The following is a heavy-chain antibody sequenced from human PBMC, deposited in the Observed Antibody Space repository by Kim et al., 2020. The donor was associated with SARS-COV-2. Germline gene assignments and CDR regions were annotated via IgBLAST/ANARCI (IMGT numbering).Heavy chain of an antibody. V-gene: IGHV1-45*02. J-gene: IGHJ5*02. D-gene: IGHD3-10*01. Sequence: SVKVSCKASGYTFTYRYLHWVRQAPGQALEWMGWITPFNGNTNYAQKFQDRVTITRDRSMSTAYMELSSLRSEDTAMYYCATDYGSGSYHWFDPWGQGTLVTVSS. CDR1: GYTFTYRY. CDR2: ITPFNGNT. CDR3: ATDYGSGSYHWFDP.